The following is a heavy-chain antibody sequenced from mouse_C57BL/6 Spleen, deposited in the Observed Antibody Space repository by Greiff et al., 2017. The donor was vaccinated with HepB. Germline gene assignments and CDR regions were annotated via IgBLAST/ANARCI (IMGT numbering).Heavy chain of an antibody. CDR2: ISYDGSN. CDR3: ARVHMVTTSFDY. Sequence: VQLKESGPGLVKPSQSLSLTCSVTGYSITSGYYWNWIRQFPGNKLEWMGYISYDGSNNYNPSLKNRISITRDTSKNQFFLKLNSVTTEDTATYYCARVHMVTTSFDYWGQGTTLTVSS. D-gene: IGHD2-2*01. CDR1: GYSITSGYY. J-gene: IGHJ2*01. V-gene: IGHV3-6*01.